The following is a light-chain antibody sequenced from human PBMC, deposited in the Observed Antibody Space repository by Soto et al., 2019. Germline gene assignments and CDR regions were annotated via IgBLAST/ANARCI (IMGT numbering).Light chain of an antibody. CDR3: LQYHNLWA. Sequence: EIVLTQSPGTLSLSPGKRASLSCRASQSVSSSYLAWYQQKPGQAPRLLLYGASSRATGIPDRFSGSGSGTEFTLTISSLQSEDFTVYSCLQYHNLWAFGQGTKVDIK. J-gene: IGKJ1*01. CDR2: GAS. V-gene: IGKV3-20*01. CDR1: QSVSSSY.